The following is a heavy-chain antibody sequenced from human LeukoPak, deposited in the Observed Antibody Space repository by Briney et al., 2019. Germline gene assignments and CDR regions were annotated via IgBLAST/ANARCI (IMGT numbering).Heavy chain of an antibody. J-gene: IGHJ4*02. CDR1: GFSLSTTGVA. CDR3: AHKGRGSGSYTM. V-gene: IGHV2-5*01. CDR2: TYWNSDK. Sequence: SGPTLVNPTQTLTLTCTFSGFSLSTTGVAVAWIRQPSGKALERLAVTYWNSDKSYSPSLKNRLTITQDTSKNQVILIMANMDPVDTGTYYCAHKGRGSGSYTMWGQGTLVTVSS. D-gene: IGHD3-10*01.